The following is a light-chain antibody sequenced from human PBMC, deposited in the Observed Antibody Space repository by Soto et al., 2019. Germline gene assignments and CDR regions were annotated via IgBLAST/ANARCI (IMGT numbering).Light chain of an antibody. J-gene: IGKJ4*01. CDR3: QHYGTSLT. V-gene: IGKV3-20*01. CDR1: HSVSSSH. Sequence: DIVLTQSPGTLSLSPGESVTLSCRASHSVSSSHLAWYQQKPGQAPRLFIYGASRRASGIPDRFSGSGSGTDFTLTISRLQPEDLAVYSCQHYGTSLTFGGGIKVEIK. CDR2: GAS.